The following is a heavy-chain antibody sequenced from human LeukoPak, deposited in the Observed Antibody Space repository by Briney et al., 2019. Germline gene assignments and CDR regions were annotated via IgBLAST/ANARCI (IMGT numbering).Heavy chain of an antibody. CDR3: ATITMVHGNWFDP. J-gene: IGHJ5*02. D-gene: IGHD3-10*01. CDR1: GYTFTGYY. V-gene: IGHV1-2*02. CDR2: INPNSGGT. Sequence: ASVKVSCKASGYTFTGYYMHWVRQTPGQGLEWMAWINPNSGGTNYAQKFQGRVTMTRDTSISTAYMELSRLRSDDTAVYYCATITMVHGNWFDPWGQGTLVTVSS.